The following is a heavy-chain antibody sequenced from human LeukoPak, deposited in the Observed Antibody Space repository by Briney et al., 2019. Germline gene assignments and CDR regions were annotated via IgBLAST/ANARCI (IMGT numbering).Heavy chain of an antibody. V-gene: IGHV3-53*01. CDR1: GFTAITNE. CDR2: LYSDGNT. J-gene: IGHJ4*02. CDR3: ARGVEPLAANTLAY. Sequence: GGSLSLSCAASGFTAITNEIPGFRQAPGKGLEWVSVLYSDGNTKYADSVQGRFTISRDNSKNTLYLETNSLSPDDPAVYYCARGVEPLAANTLAYWGQGTLVTVSS. D-gene: IGHD3-16*01.